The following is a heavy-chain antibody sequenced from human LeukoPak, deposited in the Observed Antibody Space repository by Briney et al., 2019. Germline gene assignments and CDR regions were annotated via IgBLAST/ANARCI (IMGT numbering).Heavy chain of an antibody. CDR1: GFTFRSYA. V-gene: IGHV3-23*01. J-gene: IGHJ3*01. Sequence: GGSLRLSCSASGFTFRSYAMSWVRQAPGKGLEWVSAISGSGGTTYFTDSVRGRFTISRDNSKNTLYLQMTSLRAEDTAVYYCAKVSTYGDDYHDAFDVWGQGTMVTVSS. D-gene: IGHD4-17*01. CDR2: ISGSGGTT. CDR3: AKVSTYGDDYHDAFDV.